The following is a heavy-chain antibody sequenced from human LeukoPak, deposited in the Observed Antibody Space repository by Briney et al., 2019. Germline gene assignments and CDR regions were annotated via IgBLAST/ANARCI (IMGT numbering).Heavy chain of an antibody. V-gene: IGHV4-34*01. J-gene: IGHJ4*02. CDR1: GFTFSSYW. Sequence: GSLRLSCAASGFTFSSYWMSWVRQPPGKGLEWIGEINHSGSTNYNPSLKSRVTISVDTSKNQFSLKLSSVTAADAAVYYCARASGYSYGPLQYYFDYWGQGTLVTVSS. CDR3: ARASGYSYGPLQYYFDY. CDR2: INHSGST. D-gene: IGHD5-18*01.